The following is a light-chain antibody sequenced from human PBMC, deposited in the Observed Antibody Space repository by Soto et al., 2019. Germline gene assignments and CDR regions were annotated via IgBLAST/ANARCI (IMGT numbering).Light chain of an antibody. V-gene: IGKV1-33*01. CDR3: QQYDNLPPYT. CDR1: QDISNY. J-gene: IGKJ2*01. CDR2: DAS. Sequence: DIQMTQSPSSLSASVGDRVTITCQASQDISNYLNWYQQKPGKAPKLLIYDASNLETGVPSRFSGSGSGTDVAFTISSRQPADIATYYCQQYDNLPPYTFGQGTKLEIK.